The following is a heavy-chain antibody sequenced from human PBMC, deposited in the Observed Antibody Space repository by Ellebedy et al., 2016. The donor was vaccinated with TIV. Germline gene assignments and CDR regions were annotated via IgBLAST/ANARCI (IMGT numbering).Heavy chain of an antibody. J-gene: IGHJ4*02. Sequence: AASVKVSCKASGYTFTSYGISWVRQAPGQGLEWMGWISGYNGNTNYAQNLQGRVTMTTDTSTSTAYMELGILRSDDTAMYYCATHPISEPLFGMIIPPRNSAFDYWGQGTLVTVSS. CDR1: GYTFTSYG. V-gene: IGHV1-18*01. CDR2: ISGYNGNT. CDR3: ATHPISEPLFGMIIPPRNSAFDY. D-gene: IGHD3-3*01.